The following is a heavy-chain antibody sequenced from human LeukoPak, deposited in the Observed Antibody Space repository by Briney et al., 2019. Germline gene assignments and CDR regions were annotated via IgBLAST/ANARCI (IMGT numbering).Heavy chain of an antibody. Sequence: SETLSLTCTVSGGSISSYYWSWIRQPPGKGLEWVGYIYYSGSTNYNPSLKSRVTISVDASKNQVSLKLSSVTAADTAVYYCARTAGSGSYFYPDYWGQGTLVTVSS. J-gene: IGHJ4*02. D-gene: IGHD1-26*01. CDR3: ARTAGSGSYFYPDY. CDR1: GGSISSYY. V-gene: IGHV4-59*01. CDR2: IYYSGST.